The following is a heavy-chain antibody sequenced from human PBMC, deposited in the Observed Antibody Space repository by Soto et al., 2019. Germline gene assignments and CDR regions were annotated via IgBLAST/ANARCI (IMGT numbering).Heavy chain of an antibody. Sequence: QVQLVQPGAEVKKPGASVKFSCKASGYIFTNFYIHWVRQAPGQGLEWIGIINPNGGSTNYAQNFQGSVTMTRDTSTSTVYMDLSSLRSEDTAVYYCTRGLASGDYGGEGTLITVSS. V-gene: IGHV1-46*03. D-gene: IGHD6-6*01. CDR2: INPNGGST. CDR3: TRGLASGDY. CDR1: GYIFTNFY. J-gene: IGHJ4*02.